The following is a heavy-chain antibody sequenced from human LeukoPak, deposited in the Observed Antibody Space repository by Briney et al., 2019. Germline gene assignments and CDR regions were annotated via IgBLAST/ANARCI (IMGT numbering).Heavy chain of an antibody. Sequence: ASVKVSCKASGYTFTAYYMHWVRQAPGQGLEWMGWIDPNSGATDSAQKFQGRVTVTRDTSINTVYMELSRLTSDDTAVYYCARGRASLTAWFVPWGQGTLVAVSS. V-gene: IGHV1-2*02. D-gene: IGHD1-20*01. CDR3: ARGRASLTAWFVP. CDR1: GYTFTAYY. J-gene: IGHJ5*02. CDR2: IDPNSGAT.